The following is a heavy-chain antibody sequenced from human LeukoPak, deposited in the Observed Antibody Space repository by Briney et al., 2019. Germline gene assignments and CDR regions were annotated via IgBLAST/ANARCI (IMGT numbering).Heavy chain of an antibody. CDR2: ISGSGGST. Sequence: GGSLRLSCAASGFTFSSYAMSWVRQAPGKGLEWVSAISGSGGSTYYADSVKGRFTISRDNSKNTLYLQMNSLRAEDTAVYYCAVAPRWSPSSRGGYDAFDIWGQGTMVTVSS. CDR1: GFTFSSYA. CDR3: AVAPRWSPSSRGGYDAFDI. D-gene: IGHD4-23*01. J-gene: IGHJ3*02. V-gene: IGHV3-23*01.